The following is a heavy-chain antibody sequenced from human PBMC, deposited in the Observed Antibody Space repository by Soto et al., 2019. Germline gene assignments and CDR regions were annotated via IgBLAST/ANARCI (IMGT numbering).Heavy chain of an antibody. Sequence: SETLSLTCTVTGGSISSYYGSWLRQPPGKGLEWIGYIYYSGSTNYNPSLKSRVTISVDTSKNQFSLKLSSVTAADTAVYYCARHETGYSSGWYSSKPRDMTNYFDYWGQGTLVTVSS. D-gene: IGHD6-19*01. J-gene: IGHJ4*02. V-gene: IGHV4-59*08. CDR3: ARHETGYSSGWYSSKPRDMTNYFDY. CDR1: GGSISSYY. CDR2: IYYSGST.